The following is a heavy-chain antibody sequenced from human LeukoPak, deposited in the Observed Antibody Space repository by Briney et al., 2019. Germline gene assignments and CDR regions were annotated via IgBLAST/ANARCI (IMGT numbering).Heavy chain of an antibody. V-gene: IGHV3-43*02. J-gene: IGHJ3*02. D-gene: IGHD2-2*01. CDR3: ARVSCSSTACSLGAFDI. Sequence: PGGSLRLSCVASGFTFAAYPMHWVRQVPGKGLEWVSLIRGNGAGTFYTDSVKGRFTISRDNSKDTLYLQMNSLRAEDTAVYYCARVSCSSTACSLGAFDIWGQGTMVTVSS. CDR1: GFTFAAYP. CDR2: IRGNGAGT.